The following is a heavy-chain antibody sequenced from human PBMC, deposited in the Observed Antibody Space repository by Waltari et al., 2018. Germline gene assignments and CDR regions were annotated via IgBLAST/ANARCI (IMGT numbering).Heavy chain of an antibody. V-gene: IGHV4-4*07. Sequence: QVQLQESGPGLVKPSETLSLTCTVSGGSISSYSWSWIRQPAGKGLEWIGRIYTSGSTNDNPSLKSRVTMSVDTSKNQFSLKLSSVTAADTAVYYCAREGAYCSSTSCFPAGLFDYWGQGTLVTVSS. CDR1: GGSISSYS. D-gene: IGHD2-2*01. J-gene: IGHJ4*02. CDR2: IYTSGST. CDR3: AREGAYCSSTSCFPAGLFDY.